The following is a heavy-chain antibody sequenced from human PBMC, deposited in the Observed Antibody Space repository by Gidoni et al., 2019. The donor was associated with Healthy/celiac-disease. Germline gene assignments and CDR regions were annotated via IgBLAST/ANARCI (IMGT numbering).Heavy chain of an antibody. CDR1: GYTFTGDY. Sequence: QVPLGQSGAEVKKPGASVKVACKASGYTFTGDYMPWVRQAPGQGLEWMGWINPNSGGTNYAQKFQGRVTMTRDTSISTAYMELSRLRSDDTAVYYCARDKPHSSGWYMGGIMDVWGQGTTVTVSS. CDR2: INPNSGGT. V-gene: IGHV1-2*02. CDR3: ARDKPHSSGWYMGGIMDV. D-gene: IGHD6-19*01. J-gene: IGHJ6*02.